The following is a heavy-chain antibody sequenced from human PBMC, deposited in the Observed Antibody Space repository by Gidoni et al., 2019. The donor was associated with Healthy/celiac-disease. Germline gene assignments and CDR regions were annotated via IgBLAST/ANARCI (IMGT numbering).Heavy chain of an antibody. J-gene: IGHJ4*02. CDR2: FDPEDGET. Sequence: QLQLVQSGAEVQKPVASVKVPCTVSGYPLTELSMHWVRQAPGKGLEWMGGFDPEDGETSYAQKFQGRVTMTEDTSTDTAYMELSSLRSEDTAVYYCATEAWEGVQGAPLDYWGQGTLVTVSS. V-gene: IGHV1-24*01. D-gene: IGHD3-10*01. CDR3: ATEAWEGVQGAPLDY. CDR1: GYPLTELS.